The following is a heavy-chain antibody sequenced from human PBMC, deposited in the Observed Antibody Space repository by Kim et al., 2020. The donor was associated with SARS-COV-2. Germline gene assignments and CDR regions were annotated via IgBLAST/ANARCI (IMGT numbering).Heavy chain of an antibody. J-gene: IGHJ3*02. CDR1: GFTFSSYG. CDR3: ARDSHTSSDAFDI. CDR2: IWYDGSNK. V-gene: IGHV3-33*01. Sequence: GGSLRLSCAASGFTFSSYGMHWVRQAPGKGLEWVAVIWYDGSNKYYADSVKGLFTISRDNSKNTLYLQMNSLRAEDTAVYYCARDSHTSSDAFDIWGQGTMVTVSS.